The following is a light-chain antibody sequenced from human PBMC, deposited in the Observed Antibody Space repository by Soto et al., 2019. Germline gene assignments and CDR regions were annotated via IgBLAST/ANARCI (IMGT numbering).Light chain of an antibody. CDR3: QSYDRSLSGLV. CDR2: GNN. J-gene: IGLJ3*02. Sequence: QSVLTQPPSVSGAPGQRVTISCTGSSSNIGAGQDVHWYQQLLGTGPKLLIHGNNNRPSGVPDRFSGSQSGTSASLAITGLQAEDEADYYCQSYDRSLSGLVFGGGTKLTVL. V-gene: IGLV1-40*01. CDR1: SSNIGAGQD.